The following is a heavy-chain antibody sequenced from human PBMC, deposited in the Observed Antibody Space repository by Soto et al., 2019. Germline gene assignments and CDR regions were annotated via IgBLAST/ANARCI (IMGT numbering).Heavy chain of an antibody. CDR3: AKVWGEDGYCSRTSCLYYFHH. J-gene: IGHJ4*02. CDR2: ISDSGST. V-gene: IGHV3-23*01. D-gene: IGHD2-2*03. CDR1: GFTFSTSA. Sequence: EVQLLESGGGLVQPGGSLRLSCEASGFTFSTSAMSWVRQAPGKGLEWVSTISDSGSTYYADSVKGRFTISRDNSKNTLYLQMNSLRAEDTAVFDGAKVWGEDGYCSRTSCLYYFHHWGQGTLVTVSS.